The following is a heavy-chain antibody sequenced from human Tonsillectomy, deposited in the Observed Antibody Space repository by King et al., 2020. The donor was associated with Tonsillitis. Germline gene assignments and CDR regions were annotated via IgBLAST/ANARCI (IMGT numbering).Heavy chain of an antibody. J-gene: IGHJ3*02. V-gene: IGHV1-18*04. D-gene: IGHD3-22*01. CDR1: GYTFTSYA. CDR2: ISPYNGNA. CDR3: TRADDSWGDYNAFDI. Sequence: QLVQSGAEVKKPGASVKVSCQASGYTFTSYAINWVRQAPGQGLEWMGWISPYNGNANYAQKLQGRVTMTTDTSTNTAYMELRSLRSDDTAVYYCTRADDSWGDYNAFDIWGQGTVVTVSS.